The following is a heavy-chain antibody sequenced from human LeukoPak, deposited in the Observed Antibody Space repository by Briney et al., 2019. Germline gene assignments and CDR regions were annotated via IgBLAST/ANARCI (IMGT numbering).Heavy chain of an antibody. CDR2: ISSKGDVT. D-gene: IGHD4-17*01. CDR3: ARDDYGVDDALDI. V-gene: IGHV3-64*02. Sequence: PGGSLRLSCAVSGFTFSTYAFHWVRQAPGKGLEYVSTISSKGDVTYYADSVKGRFTFSRDNSKDTLYLQMGSLRAEDMGVYYCARDDYGVDDALDIWGQGTMVTVSS. J-gene: IGHJ3*02. CDR1: GFTFSTYA.